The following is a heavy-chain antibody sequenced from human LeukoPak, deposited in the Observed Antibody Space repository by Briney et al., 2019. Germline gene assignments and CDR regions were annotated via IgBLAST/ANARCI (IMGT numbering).Heavy chain of an antibody. CDR1: GYSFTSYW. Sequence: GESLKISCKGSGYSFTSYWIGWVRQMPGKGLEWMGIIYPGDSDTRYSPSFQGQVTISADKSISTAYLQWSSLKASDTAMYYCARTPSAAGTLWYFQHWGQGTLVTVSS. D-gene: IGHD6-13*01. J-gene: IGHJ1*01. V-gene: IGHV5-51*01. CDR2: IYPGDSDT. CDR3: ARTPSAAGTLWYFQH.